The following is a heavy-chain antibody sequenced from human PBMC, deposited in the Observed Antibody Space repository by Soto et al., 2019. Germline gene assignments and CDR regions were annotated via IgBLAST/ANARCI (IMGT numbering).Heavy chain of an antibody. D-gene: IGHD5-18*01. CDR3: ARDLFNVDTAMVTAFDI. CDR1: GFTFTRYS. J-gene: IGHJ3*02. CDR2: ISSTTNYI. Sequence: PGGSLRLSCAASGFTFTRYSMNWVRQAPGKGLEWVSSISSTTNYIYYGDSMKGRFTISRDNAKNSLYLEMNSLRAEDTAVYYCARDLFNVDTAMVTAFDIWGQGTMVTVSS. V-gene: IGHV3-21*06.